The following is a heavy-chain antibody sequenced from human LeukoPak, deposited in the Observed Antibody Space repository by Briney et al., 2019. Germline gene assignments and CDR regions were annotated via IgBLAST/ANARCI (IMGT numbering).Heavy chain of an antibody. CDR1: GGSISSYY. CDR2: IYYSGST. Sequence: PSETLSLTCTVSGGSISSYYWSWIRQPPGKGLEWIGYIYYSGSTNCNPSLKSRVTISVDTSKNQLSLKLSSVTAADTAVYYCARGGAAAAPYYYYYMDVWGKGTTVTVSS. D-gene: IGHD6-13*01. CDR3: ARGGAAAAPYYYYYMDV. J-gene: IGHJ6*03. V-gene: IGHV4-59*01.